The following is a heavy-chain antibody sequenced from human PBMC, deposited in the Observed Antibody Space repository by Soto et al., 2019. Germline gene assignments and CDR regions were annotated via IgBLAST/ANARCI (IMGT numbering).Heavy chain of an antibody. CDR1: GFTFSSSG. Sequence: QVQLVESGGGVVQPGRSLRLSCAASGFTFSSSGMHWVRQAPGKGLEWVSVIWYDGNNKYYADSVKGRFTISRDTSKNTLYRQKNGLRAEDTAVYYCAKGRGGGAVVPDYWGQGTLVSVSS. D-gene: IGHD2-21*01. V-gene: IGHV3-33*06. CDR2: IWYDGNNK. J-gene: IGHJ4*02. CDR3: AKGRGGGAVVPDY.